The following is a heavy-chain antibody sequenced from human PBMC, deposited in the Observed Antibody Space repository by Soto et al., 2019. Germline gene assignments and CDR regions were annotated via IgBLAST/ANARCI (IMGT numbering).Heavy chain of an antibody. Sequence: QVQLQQWGAGLLKPSETLSLTCAVYGGSFSGYYWSWIRQPPGKGLEWIGEINHSGGTNYNPSLKSRVTISVDTSKNQFSLKLSSVTAADTAVYYCASPLFGVVSYRLGGMDVWGQGTTVTVSS. D-gene: IGHD3-3*01. CDR2: INHSGGT. J-gene: IGHJ6*02. V-gene: IGHV4-34*01. CDR3: ASPLFGVVSYRLGGMDV. CDR1: GGSFSGYY.